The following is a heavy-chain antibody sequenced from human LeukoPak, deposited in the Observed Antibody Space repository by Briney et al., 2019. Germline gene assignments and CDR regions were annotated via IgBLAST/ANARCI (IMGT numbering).Heavy chain of an antibody. J-gene: IGHJ3*02. CDR1: GFTFSSYS. CDR2: ISISSSYI. CDR3: ARDRMITIFGVVTLDAFDI. Sequence: PGGSLRLSCAASGFTFSSYSMNWVRQAPGKGLEWVSSISISSSYIYYADSVKGRFTISRDNAKNSLYLQMNSLRAEDTAVYYCARDRMITIFGVVTLDAFDIWGQGTMVTVSS. V-gene: IGHV3-21*01. D-gene: IGHD3-3*01.